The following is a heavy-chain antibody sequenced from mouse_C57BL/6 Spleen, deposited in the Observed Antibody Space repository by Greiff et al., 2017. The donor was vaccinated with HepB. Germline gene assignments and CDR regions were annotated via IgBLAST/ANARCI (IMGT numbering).Heavy chain of an antibody. CDR3: ATYSLYFDY. CDR1: GYTFTSYW. V-gene: IGHV1-52*01. J-gene: IGHJ2*01. D-gene: IGHD2-10*01. CDR2: IDPSDSET. Sequence: VKLVESGAELVRPGSSVKLSCKASGYTFTSYWMHWVKQRPIQGLEWIGNIDPSDSETHYNQKFKDKATLTVDKSSSTAYMQLSSLTSEDSAVYYCATYSLYFDYWGQGTTLTVSS.